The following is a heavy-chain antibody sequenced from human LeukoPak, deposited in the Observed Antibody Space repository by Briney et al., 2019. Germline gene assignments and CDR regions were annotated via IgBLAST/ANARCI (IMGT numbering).Heavy chain of an antibody. CDR1: GFTFSSFD. CDR3: ARADCSGSTCYLRRSWFDP. Sequence: PGGSLRLSCAASGFTFSSFDMNWVRQAPGKGLEWVSSISPSSRYIYYRDSVKGRFTISRDDAKNSLYLQMNSLRVEDTAVYYCARADCSGSTCYLRRSWFDPWGQGTLVTVSS. CDR2: ISPSSRYI. D-gene: IGHD2-2*01. J-gene: IGHJ5*02. V-gene: IGHV3-21*01.